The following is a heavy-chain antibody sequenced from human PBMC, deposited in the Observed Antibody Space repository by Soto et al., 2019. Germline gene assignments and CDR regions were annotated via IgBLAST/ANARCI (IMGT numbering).Heavy chain of an antibody. D-gene: IGHD1-20*01. J-gene: IGHJ4*02. Sequence: GGSLRLSCAASGFTFSSYAMSWVRQAPGKGLEWVSAISGSGGSTYYADSVKGRFTISRDNSKNTLYLQMSSLRGEDTAVYYCARDTSAVTGTTGDFDYWGQGTLVTASS. CDR1: GFTFSSYA. CDR3: ARDTSAVTGTTGDFDY. CDR2: ISGSGGST. V-gene: IGHV3-23*01.